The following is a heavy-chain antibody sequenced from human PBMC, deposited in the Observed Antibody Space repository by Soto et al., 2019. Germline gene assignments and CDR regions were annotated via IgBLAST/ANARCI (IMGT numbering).Heavy chain of an antibody. CDR3: VKEEYCSGGSCYYRCIDY. CDR1: GFTFSSYA. Sequence: GGSLRLSCSASGFTFSSYAMHWVRQAPGKGLEYVSAISSNGGSTYYADSVKGRFTISRDNSKNTLYLQMSSLRAEDTAVYYCVKEEYCSGGSCYYRCIDYWGQGTLVTVSS. CDR2: ISSNGGST. J-gene: IGHJ4*02. V-gene: IGHV3-64D*09. D-gene: IGHD2-15*01.